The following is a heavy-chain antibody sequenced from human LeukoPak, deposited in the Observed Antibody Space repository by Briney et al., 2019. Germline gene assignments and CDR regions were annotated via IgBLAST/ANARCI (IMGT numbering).Heavy chain of an antibody. Sequence: PGGSLRLSCAASGFTFNNYGMTWVRQAPGKGLEWVSFISSSGGSTYYADSVKGRFTISRDNSKNTLYLQMNSLRVEDTAVYYCAKSLYGGCDYWGQGTVVTVSS. CDR3: AKSLYGGCDY. CDR2: ISSSGGST. J-gene: IGHJ4*02. CDR1: GFTFNNYG. V-gene: IGHV3-23*01. D-gene: IGHD3-16*02.